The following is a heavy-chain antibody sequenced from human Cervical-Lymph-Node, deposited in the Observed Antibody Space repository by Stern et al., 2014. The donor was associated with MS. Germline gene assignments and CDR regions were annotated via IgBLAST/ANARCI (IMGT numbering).Heavy chain of an antibody. CDR2: IYPDDSDI. J-gene: IGHJ6*02. D-gene: IGHD1-1*01. CDR3: ARPPPRRKWDDPNYGMDV. Sequence: VQLVQSGAEVKKPGESLKISCKGSGYTFTNNWIAWVRQMPGKGLEWMGIIYPDDSDIRYRPSLQGQVTISSHQSISTAYLQWSSLKPADSAVYYCARPPPRRKWDDPNYGMDVWGQGTTVTVSS. CDR1: GYTFTNNW. V-gene: IGHV5-51*06.